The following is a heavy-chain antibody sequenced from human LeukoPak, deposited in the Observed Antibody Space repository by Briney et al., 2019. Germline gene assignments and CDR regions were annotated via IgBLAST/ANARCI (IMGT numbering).Heavy chain of an antibody. CDR1: GGSISSYY. CDR2: IYYSGST. CDR3: ARAGGYSYGLDY. V-gene: IGHV4-59*01. Sequence: SETLSLTCTVSGGSISSYYWSWIRQPPGKGLEWIRYIYYSGSTNYSPSLKSRVTISVDTSKNQFSLKLSSVTAADTAVYYCARAGGYSYGLDYWGQGTLVTVSS. J-gene: IGHJ4*02. D-gene: IGHD5-18*01.